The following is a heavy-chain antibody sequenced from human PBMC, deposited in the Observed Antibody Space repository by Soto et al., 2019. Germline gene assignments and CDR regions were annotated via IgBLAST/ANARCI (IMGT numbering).Heavy chain of an antibody. J-gene: IGHJ5*02. CDR3: ATYLYSSSSRLGDP. V-gene: IGHV1-24*01. Sequence: GASVKVSCKVSGYTLTELSMHWVRQAPGKGLEWMGGFDPEDGETIYAQKFQGRVTMTEDTSTDTAYMELSSLRSEDTAVYYYATYLYSSSSRLGDPWGQGTLVTVFS. CDR1: GYTLTELS. D-gene: IGHD6-13*01. CDR2: FDPEDGET.